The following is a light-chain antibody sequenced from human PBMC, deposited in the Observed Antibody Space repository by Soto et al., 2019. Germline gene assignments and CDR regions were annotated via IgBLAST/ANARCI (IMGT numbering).Light chain of an antibody. CDR1: SRDVGGYSY. CDR3: SSFTSYSTLV. Sequence: QSALTQPASVSGSPGQSITISCTGTSRDVGGYSYVSWYQQHPGKAPKLMIYDVNNRPSGVSDPFSGSKSGNTASLTISGLQAEDESDYYCSSFTSYSTLVFGRGTKLTVL. CDR2: DVN. V-gene: IGLV2-14*03. J-gene: IGLJ2*01.